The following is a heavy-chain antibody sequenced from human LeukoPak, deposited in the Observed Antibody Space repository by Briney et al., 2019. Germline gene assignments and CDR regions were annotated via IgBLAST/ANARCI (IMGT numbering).Heavy chain of an antibody. CDR1: GFTFSTYW. CDR2: IKQDGSET. V-gene: IGHV3-7*01. J-gene: IGHJ4*02. Sequence: PGGSLRLSCAASGFTFSTYWMSWVRQAPGKGLEWVANIKQDGSETNYVDSVKGRFTISRDNAKNSLFLQMNSLRAEDTALYYCARDLRGFDHWGQGTLVTVSS. CDR3: ARDLRGFDH.